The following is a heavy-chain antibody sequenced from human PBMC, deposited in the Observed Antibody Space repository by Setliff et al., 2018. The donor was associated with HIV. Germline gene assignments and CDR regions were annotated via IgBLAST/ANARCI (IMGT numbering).Heavy chain of an antibody. CDR2: IYSSGRT. J-gene: IGHJ4*02. D-gene: IGHD6-19*01. CDR1: GGSISNYY. CDR3: ARSPRIGVAGEFEY. Sequence: SETLSLTCTVSGGSISNYYWSWIRQPAEKGLEWIGRIYSSGRTNYNPSLKSRVTMSLDTSKNQFSLRLSSVTAADTAVYYCARSPRIGVAGEFEYWGQGTLVTVSS. V-gene: IGHV4-4*07.